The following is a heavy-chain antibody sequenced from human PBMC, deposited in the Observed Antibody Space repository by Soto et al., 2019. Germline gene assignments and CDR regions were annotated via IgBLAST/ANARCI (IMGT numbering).Heavy chain of an antibody. V-gene: IGHV4-39*01. D-gene: IGHD6-19*01. CDR3: ARIAVAGTLFDY. CDR1: GGSISSSSYY. Sequence: LSLTCSVSGGSISSSSYYWGWIRQPPGRGVEWIGSISYNGSTYYNPSLKSRVTISVDTSKRQFSLNLSSVTAADTAVYLCARIAVAGTLFDYWGQGTLVTVSS. J-gene: IGHJ4*02. CDR2: ISYNGST.